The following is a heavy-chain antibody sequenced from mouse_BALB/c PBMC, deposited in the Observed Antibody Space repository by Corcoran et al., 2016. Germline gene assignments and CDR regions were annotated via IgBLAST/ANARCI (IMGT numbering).Heavy chain of an antibody. CDR1: GYSFTGYY. CDR3: ARGDYRYPSFAY. Sequence: LVKTGASVKISCKASGYSFTGYYMHWVKQSHGKSLEWIGYISCYNGATSYNQKFKGKATFTVDTSSSTAYMQFNSLTSEDSAVYYCARGDYRYPSFAYWGQGTLVTVSA. D-gene: IGHD2-14*01. V-gene: IGHV1S34*01. J-gene: IGHJ3*01. CDR2: ISCYNGAT.